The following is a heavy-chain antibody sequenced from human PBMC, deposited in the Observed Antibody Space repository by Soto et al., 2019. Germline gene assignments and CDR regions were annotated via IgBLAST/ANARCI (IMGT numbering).Heavy chain of an antibody. CDR2: IDWDDDK. CDR1: GFSLSTSGMC. D-gene: IGHD6-13*01. Sequence: SGPTLVNPTQTLTLTCTFSGFSLSTSGMCVSWIRQPPGKALEWLALIDWDDDKYYSTSLKTRLTISKDTSKNQVVLTMTNMDPVDTATYYCARIIWYSSPSIAYYYGMDVWGQGTTVTVSS. J-gene: IGHJ6*02. V-gene: IGHV2-70*01. CDR3: ARIIWYSSPSIAYYYGMDV.